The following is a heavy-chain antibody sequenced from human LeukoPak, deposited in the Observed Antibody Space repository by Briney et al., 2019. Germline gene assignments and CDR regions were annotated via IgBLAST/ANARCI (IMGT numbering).Heavy chain of an antibody. D-gene: IGHD3-3*01. Sequence: SETLSLTCTVSGGSISSYYWSWIRQPPGKGLEWIGYIYYSGSTNYNPSLKSRVTISVDTSKNQFSLKLSSVTAADTAVYYCARAEGTYYDFWSGYYFDAFDIWGQGTMVTVSS. J-gene: IGHJ3*02. V-gene: IGHV4-59*01. CDR1: GGSISSYY. CDR2: IYYSGST. CDR3: ARAEGTYYDFWSGYYFDAFDI.